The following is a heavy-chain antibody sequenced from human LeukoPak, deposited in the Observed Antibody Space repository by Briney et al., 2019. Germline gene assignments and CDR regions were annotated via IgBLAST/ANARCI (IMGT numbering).Heavy chain of an antibody. CDR1: GYTFTGYY. J-gene: IGHJ4*02. CDR2: INPNSGGT. V-gene: IGHV1-2*02. D-gene: IGHD5-12*01. Sequence: ASVKVSCKASGYTFTGYYMHWVRQAPGQGLEWMGWINPNSGGTNYAQKFQGRVTMTRDTSISTAYMELSRLRSDDTAVYYCARGGHFVDIVATISYWGQGTLVTVSS. CDR3: ARGGHFVDIVATISY.